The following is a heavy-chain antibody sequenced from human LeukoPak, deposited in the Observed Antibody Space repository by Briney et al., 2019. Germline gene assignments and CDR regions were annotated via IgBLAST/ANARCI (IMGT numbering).Heavy chain of an antibody. J-gene: IGHJ4*02. V-gene: IGHV3-11*06. CDR3: ARAYGQVYFDN. D-gene: IGHD3-10*01. CDR1: GFTFSDYY. Sequence: GGSLRLSCAASGFTFSDYYMSWIRQAPGKGLEWVSYISTGISYTNYADSVKGRVTISRDNAKNSLSLQMNSLRAEDTAIYYCARAYGQVYFDNWGQGTLVTVSS. CDR2: ISTGISYT.